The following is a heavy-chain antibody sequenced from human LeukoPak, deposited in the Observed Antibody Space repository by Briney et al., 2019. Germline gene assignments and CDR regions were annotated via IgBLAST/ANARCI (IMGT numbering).Heavy chain of an antibody. CDR3: ARDLSGWGVFDY. V-gene: IGHV3-21*01. Sequence: GGSLKLSCAASGLSISGPAMHWVRQAPGKGLEWVSSISSSSSYIYYADSVKGRFTISRDNAKNSLYLQMNSLRAEDTAVYYCARDLSGWGVFDYWGQGTLVTVSS. CDR1: GLSISGPA. D-gene: IGHD6-19*01. CDR2: ISSSSSYI. J-gene: IGHJ4*02.